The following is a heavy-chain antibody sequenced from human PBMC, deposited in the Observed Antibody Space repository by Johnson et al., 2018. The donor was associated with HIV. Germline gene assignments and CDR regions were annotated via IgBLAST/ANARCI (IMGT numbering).Heavy chain of an antibody. J-gene: IGHJ3*02. D-gene: IGHD1-1*01. CDR3: AKDRGLERRERAFDI. V-gene: IGHV3-9*01. CDR2: ISWNSGSI. CDR1: GFTFSSYG. Sequence: VQLVESGGGVVQPGGSLRLSCAASGFTFSSYGMHWVRQAPGKGLEWVSGISWNSGSIGYADSVKGRFTISRDNAKNSLYLQMNSLRAEDTALYYCAKDRGLERRERAFDIWGQGTMVTVSS.